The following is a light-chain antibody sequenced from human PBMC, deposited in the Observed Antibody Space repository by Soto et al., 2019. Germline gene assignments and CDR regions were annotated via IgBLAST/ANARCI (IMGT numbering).Light chain of an antibody. CDR2: KAS. V-gene: IGKV1-39*01. CDR1: QGISRS. CDR3: QQSYSTPLT. J-gene: IGKJ4*02. Sequence: IQLTQSPSSLSASMGDRVTITCRASQGISRSLAWYQQKPGKAPKVLIYKASSLDSGVPSRFSGSGSGTEFTLTISSLQPEDFAIYYCQQSYSTPLTFGGGTKVDIK.